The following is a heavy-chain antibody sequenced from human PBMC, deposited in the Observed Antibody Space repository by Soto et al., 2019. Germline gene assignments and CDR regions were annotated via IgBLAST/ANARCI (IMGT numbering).Heavy chain of an antibody. Sequence: GASVKVSCKTSGYTFTDYYIHWVRQAPGQGFEWVGGINPKSGGPKYVPKFQGRVTVTRDTSTSTAYMELNRLTSDDTAVYYCASEDCRNTNCLKGFDYWGQGTLVTVSS. CDR2: INPKSGGP. CDR1: GYTFTDYY. CDR3: ASEDCRNTNCLKGFDY. D-gene: IGHD2-15*01. J-gene: IGHJ4*02. V-gene: IGHV1-2*02.